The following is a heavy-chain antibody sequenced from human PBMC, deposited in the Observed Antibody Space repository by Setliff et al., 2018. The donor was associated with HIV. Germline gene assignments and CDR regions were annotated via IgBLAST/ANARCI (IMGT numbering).Heavy chain of an antibody. D-gene: IGHD3-9*01. V-gene: IGHV4-34*01. CDR2: INHSGST. CDR1: GGSFSGYY. CDR3: ARGAVLRYFDWLSLFDY. Sequence: SETLSLTCAVYGGSFSGYYWSWIRQPPGKGLEWIGEINHSGSTNYNPSLKSRVTISVDTSKNQFSLKLSSVTAADTAVYYCARGAVLRYFDWLSLFDYWGQGTQVTVSS. J-gene: IGHJ4*02.